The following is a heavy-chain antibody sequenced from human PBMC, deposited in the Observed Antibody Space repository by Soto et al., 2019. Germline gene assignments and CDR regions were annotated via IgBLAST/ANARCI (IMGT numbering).Heavy chain of an antibody. CDR1: GGSFSGYY. J-gene: IGHJ4*02. V-gene: IGHV4-34*01. CDR2: INHSGST. CDR3: ARGIRIYGDSLDY. Sequence: SETLSLTCAVYGGSFSGYYWSWIRQPPGKGLEWIGEINHSGSTNYNPSLKSRVTISVDTSKNQFSLKLSSVTAADTAVYYCARGIRIYGDSLDYWGQGTLVTVS. D-gene: IGHD4-17*01.